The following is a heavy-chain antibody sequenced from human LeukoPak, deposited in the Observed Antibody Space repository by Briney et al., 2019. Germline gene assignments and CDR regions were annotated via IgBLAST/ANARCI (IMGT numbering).Heavy chain of an antibody. CDR3: ARRMGGGGRRFDY. V-gene: IGHV3-23*01. Sequence: GGSLRLSCAASGFTFSSYAMSWVRQAPGKGLEWVSAISSNGGITYDADSVKGRFTISRDNSKNTLYLQMNSLRPEDTAVYYCARRMGGGGRRFDYWGQGTLVTVSS. CDR1: GFTFSSYA. D-gene: IGHD3-16*01. CDR2: ISSNGGIT. J-gene: IGHJ4*02.